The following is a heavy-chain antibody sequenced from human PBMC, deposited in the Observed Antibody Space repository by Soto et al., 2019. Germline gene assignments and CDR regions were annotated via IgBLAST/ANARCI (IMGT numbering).Heavy chain of an antibody. J-gene: IGHJ4*02. Sequence: GGSLRLSCAASGFTFSSYAMSWVRQAPGKGLEWVSAISGSGGSTYYADSVKGRFTISRDNSKNTLYLQMNSLRAEDTAVYYWAKSGDRGHRLLWFRELVPDPFDYWGQGTLVTVSS. CDR3: AKSGDRGHRLLWFRELVPDPFDY. D-gene: IGHD3-10*01. CDR1: GFTFSSYA. V-gene: IGHV3-23*01. CDR2: ISGSGGST.